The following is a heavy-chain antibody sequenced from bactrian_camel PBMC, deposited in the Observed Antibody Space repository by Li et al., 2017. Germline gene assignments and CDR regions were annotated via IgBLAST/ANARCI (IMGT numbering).Heavy chain of an antibody. CDR1: SATYSPSC. J-gene: IGHJ4*01. V-gene: IGHV3S53*01. Sequence: HVQLVESGGGLVQAGESLRLACAADSATYSPSCMGWFRQSPGKEREGVAAIAGDGRTDYADSVKGRFTISRDGAKNIIALQMHSLKPEDTATYYCAADLVTDEPSLVEREYYYSLNYWGQGTQVTVS. CDR2: IAGDGRT. CDR3: AADLVTDEPSLVEREYYYSLNY. D-gene: IGHD3*01.